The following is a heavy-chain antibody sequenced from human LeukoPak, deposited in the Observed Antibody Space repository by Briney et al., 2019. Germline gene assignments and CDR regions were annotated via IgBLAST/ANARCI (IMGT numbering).Heavy chain of an antibody. J-gene: IGHJ4*02. CDR1: GFTFSTYA. Sequence: GGSLRLSCAASGFTFSTYAMTSVRQAPGKGLEWVSAVTGSGDGTSAADSVKGRFSISRDNSKNTLYLQMNSLRVEDTAVYYCAKAGLVRGGALDSWGQGTLVTVSS. CDR2: VTGSGDGT. V-gene: IGHV3-23*01. D-gene: IGHD6-6*01. CDR3: AKAGLVRGGALDS.